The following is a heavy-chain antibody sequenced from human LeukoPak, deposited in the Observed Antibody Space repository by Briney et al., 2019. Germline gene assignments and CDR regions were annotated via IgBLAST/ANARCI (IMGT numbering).Heavy chain of an antibody. CDR3: ARLGGFEGYCSSTSCLDAFDI. D-gene: IGHD2-2*01. CDR1: GGSISSSSYY. V-gene: IGHV4-39*01. J-gene: IGHJ3*02. Sequence: ASETLSLTXTVSGGSISSSSYYWGWIRQPPGKGLEWIGSIYYSGSTYYNPSLKSRVTISVDTSKNQFSLKLSSVTAADTAVYYCARLGGFEGYCSSTSCLDAFDIWGQGTMVTVSS. CDR2: IYYSGST.